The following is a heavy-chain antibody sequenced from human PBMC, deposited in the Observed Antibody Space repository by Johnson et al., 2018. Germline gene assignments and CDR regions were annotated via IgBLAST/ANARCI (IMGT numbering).Heavy chain of an antibody. J-gene: IGHJ6*03. CDR1: GFTFSSYG. V-gene: IGHV3-30*18. CDR2: ISYDGSNK. Sequence: VQLVESGGGVVQPGRSLRLSCAASGFTFSSYGMHWVRQAPGKGLEWVAVISYDGSNKYYTDSVKGRFTISRDNSKNTLYLQRNSLRAEDTAVYHCAKENEAKYYHYYMDVWGKGTTVTVSS. CDR3: AKENEAKYYHYYMDV.